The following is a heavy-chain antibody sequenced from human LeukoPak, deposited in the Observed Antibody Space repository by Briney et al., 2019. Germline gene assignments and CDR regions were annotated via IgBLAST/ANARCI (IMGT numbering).Heavy chain of an antibody. Sequence: GGSLRLSCAASGFTFSSYAVSWVRQAPGKGLEWVSVITGSGGSTYYADSVKGRLTISRDNSKNTLYLQMNSLRAEDTAVYYCARVGCSSTSCYAGGWFDPWGQGTLVTVSS. CDR3: ARVGCSSTSCYAGGWFDP. CDR1: GFTFSSYA. J-gene: IGHJ5*02. D-gene: IGHD2-2*01. CDR2: ITGSGGST. V-gene: IGHV3-23*01.